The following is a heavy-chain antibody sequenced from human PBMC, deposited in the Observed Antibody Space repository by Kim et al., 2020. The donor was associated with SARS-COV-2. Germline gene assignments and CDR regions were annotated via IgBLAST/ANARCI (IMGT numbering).Heavy chain of an antibody. Sequence: YAEAVTGRFTISRDNSKNTLSLQMSSLRVDDTAVYLCAKRLSANSWPSLDSWGRGILVTVSS. D-gene: IGHD6-13*01. V-gene: IGHV3-30*02. CDR3: AKRLSANSWPSLDS. J-gene: IGHJ4*02.